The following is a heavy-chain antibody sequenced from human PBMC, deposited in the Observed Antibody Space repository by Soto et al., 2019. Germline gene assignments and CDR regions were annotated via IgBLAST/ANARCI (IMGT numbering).Heavy chain of an antibody. Sequence: SVTLSPTCTVPGGFIRSTSYYWAWIRQPPGKGLAWIGSIFFNGSPDYNPSLQSRVTISVDTSKNQFSLKLSSVAAADTAVYFCARQVGDYYFDYWGQGTLVTVS. CDR1: GGFIRSTSYY. J-gene: IGHJ4*02. D-gene: IGHD4-17*01. V-gene: IGHV4-39*01. CDR3: ARQVGDYYFDY. CDR2: IFFNGSP.